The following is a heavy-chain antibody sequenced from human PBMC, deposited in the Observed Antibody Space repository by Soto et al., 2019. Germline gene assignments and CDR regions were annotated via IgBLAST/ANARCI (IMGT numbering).Heavy chain of an antibody. Sequence: EVQLVESGGGLVQPGGSLRLSCAASGLTFSSCEMNWVRQATGKGLEWGSYIGTRGSTTYYADSVKGRFSISRDNAQSSLCLQRNSLRAEDTAVYHCAGGYCTNGVCHLELSDFWCQEALVTVSS. J-gene: IGHJ4*02. CDR1: GLTFSSCE. CDR2: IGTRGSTT. V-gene: IGHV3-48*03. D-gene: IGHD2-8*01. CDR3: AGGYCTNGVCHLELSDF.